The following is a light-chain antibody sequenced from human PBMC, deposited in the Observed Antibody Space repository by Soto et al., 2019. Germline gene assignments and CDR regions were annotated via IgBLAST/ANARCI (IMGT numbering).Light chain of an antibody. CDR2: GAS. CDR1: QSVSNNY. V-gene: IGKV3-20*01. CDR3: HQYGSSGT. J-gene: IGKJ1*01. Sequence: VSTNCAGTLSLSPGERATLSCWTSQSVSNNYLAWYQQKPGQAPRLLIYGASNRATGIPDRFSGSGSGTDFTLTISRLEPEDFAVYYCHQYGSSGTFGQGSNVDIK.